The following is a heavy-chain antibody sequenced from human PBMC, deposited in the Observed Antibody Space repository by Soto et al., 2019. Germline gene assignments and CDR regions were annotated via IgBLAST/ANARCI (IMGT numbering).Heavy chain of an antibody. CDR3: AKDLSSGWLL. J-gene: IGHJ4*02. Sequence: PGGSLRLSCAASGFTFSSYGMHWVRQAPGKGLEWVAVISYDGSNKYYADSVKGRFTISRDNSKNTLYLQMNSLRAEDTAVYYCAKDLSSGWLLWGQGTLVTVSS. CDR2: ISYDGSNK. D-gene: IGHD6-19*01. V-gene: IGHV3-30*18. CDR1: GFTFSSYG.